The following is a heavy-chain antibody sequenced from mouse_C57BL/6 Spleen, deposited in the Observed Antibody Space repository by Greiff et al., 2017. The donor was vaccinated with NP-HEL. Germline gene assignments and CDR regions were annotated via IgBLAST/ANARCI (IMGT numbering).Heavy chain of an antibody. D-gene: IGHD1-1*01. Sequence: EVQLVESGGGLVKPGGSLKLSCAASGFTFSDYGMHWVRQAPEKGLEWVAYISSGSSTIYYADTVKGRFTISRDNAKNTLFLQMTRLRSEDTAMYYCASEDYYGSSYLWYFDVWGTGTTVTVSS. CDR3: ASEDYYGSSYLWYFDV. CDR2: ISSGSSTI. V-gene: IGHV5-17*01. CDR1: GFTFSDYG. J-gene: IGHJ1*03.